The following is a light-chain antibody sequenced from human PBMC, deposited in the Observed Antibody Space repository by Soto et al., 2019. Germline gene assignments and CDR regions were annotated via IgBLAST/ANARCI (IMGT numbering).Light chain of an antibody. Sequence: DIQMTQSPSSLSASIGYRVTITCRASQSISIYLNWYQQKPGKAPKVLIYAASTLQSGVPSRFSGSGSGTDFTLTISNLQPEDFASYYCQQAYINPRTFGPGTKVDIK. CDR3: QQAYINPRT. CDR1: QSISIY. V-gene: IGKV1-39*01. J-gene: IGKJ1*01. CDR2: AAS.